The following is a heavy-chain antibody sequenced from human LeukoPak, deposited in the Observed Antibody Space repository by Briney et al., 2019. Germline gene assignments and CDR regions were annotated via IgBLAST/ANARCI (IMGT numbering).Heavy chain of an antibody. CDR1: GGSISSYY. V-gene: IGHV4-59*01. CDR3: ARVTSLQLVLDRIDP. Sequence: PSETLSLTCTVSGGSISSYYWSWIRQPPGKGLEWIGYIYYSGRTTYNPSLKSRATILIDTSKIHFSLELTSVTAADTAAYYCARVTSLQLVLDRIDPWGQGTLVTVSS. D-gene: IGHD6-6*01. CDR2: IYYSGRT. J-gene: IGHJ5*02.